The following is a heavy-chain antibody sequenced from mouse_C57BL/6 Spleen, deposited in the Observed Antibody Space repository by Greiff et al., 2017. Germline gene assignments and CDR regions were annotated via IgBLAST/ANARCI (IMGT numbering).Heavy chain of an antibody. Sequence: VQLQESGAELVRPGSSVKLSCKASGYTFTSYWMHWVKQRPIQGLEWIGNIDPSDSETHYNQKFKDKATLTVDKSSSTAYMQLSSLTSEDSAVYYCARGDGSSHYFDYWGQGTTLTVSS. D-gene: IGHD1-1*01. CDR1: GYTFTSYW. CDR3: ARGDGSSHYFDY. CDR2: IDPSDSET. V-gene: IGHV1-52*01. J-gene: IGHJ2*01.